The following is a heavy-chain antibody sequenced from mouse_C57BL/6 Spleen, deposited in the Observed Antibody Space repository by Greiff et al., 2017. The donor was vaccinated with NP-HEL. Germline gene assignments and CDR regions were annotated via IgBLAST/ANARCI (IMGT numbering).Heavy chain of an antibody. J-gene: IGHJ3*01. CDR3: ARHAGSSPWFAY. V-gene: IGHV5-2*01. CDR2: INSDGGST. D-gene: IGHD1-1*01. Sequence: EVQRVESGGGLVQPGESLKLSCESNEYEFPSHDMSWVRKTPEKRLELVAAINSDGGSTYSQDTMERRFIISSANNKKNLYLQMSRLSSEDTALYYCARHAGSSPWFAYWGQGTLVTVSA. CDR1: EYEFPSHD.